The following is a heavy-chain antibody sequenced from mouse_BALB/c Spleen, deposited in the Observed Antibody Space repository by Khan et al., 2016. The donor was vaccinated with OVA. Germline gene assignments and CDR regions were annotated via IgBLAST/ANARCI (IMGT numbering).Heavy chain of an antibody. CDR3: ARNREPDYFDY. CDR1: GFSLTSYA. CDR2: IWAGGST. V-gene: IGHV2-9*02. J-gene: IGHJ2*01. Sequence: QVQLKESGPGLVAPSQSLSITCTVTGFSLTSYAIHWIRQPPGKGLEWLGVIWAGGSTNYNSAFMSRLSISKDNSKSQVFLKMNSLQTHDTAMYYCARNREPDYFDYWGQGTTLTVSS.